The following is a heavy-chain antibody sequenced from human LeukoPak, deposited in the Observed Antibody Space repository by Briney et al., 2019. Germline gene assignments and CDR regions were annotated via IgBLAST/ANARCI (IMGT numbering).Heavy chain of an antibody. Sequence: PVASVKVSCKASGYTFTGYYMHWVRQAPGQGLEWMGWINPNSGGTNYAQKFQGRVTMTRDTSISTAYVELSRLRSDDTAVYYCARAAYYYDSSGYYGYWGQGTLVTVSS. CDR3: ARAAYYYDSSGYYGY. CDR1: GYTFTGYY. J-gene: IGHJ4*02. CDR2: INPNSGGT. D-gene: IGHD3-22*01. V-gene: IGHV1-2*02.